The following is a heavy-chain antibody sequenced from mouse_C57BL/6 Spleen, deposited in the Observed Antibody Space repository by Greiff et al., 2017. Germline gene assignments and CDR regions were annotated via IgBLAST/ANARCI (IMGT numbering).Heavy chain of an antibody. J-gene: IGHJ3*01. CDR1: GYTFTDYY. CDR3: ARETAQAAWFAY. D-gene: IGHD3-2*02. CDR2: IYPGSGNT. Sequence: QVQLKQSGAELVRPGASVKLSCKASGYTFTDYYINWVKQRPGQGLEWIARIYPGSGNTYYNEKFKGKATLTAEKSSSTAYMQLSSLTSEDSAVYFCARETAQAAWFAYWGQGTLVTVSA. V-gene: IGHV1-76*01.